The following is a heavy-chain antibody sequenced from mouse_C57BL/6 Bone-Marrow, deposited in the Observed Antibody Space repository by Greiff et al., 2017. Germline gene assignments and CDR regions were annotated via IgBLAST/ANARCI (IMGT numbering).Heavy chain of an antibody. J-gene: IGHJ1*03. V-gene: IGHV1-82*01. D-gene: IGHD4-1*01. CDR1: GYAFSSSW. CDR3: AGPNWDGYFDV. CDR2: IYPGDGDT. Sequence: QVQLKESGPELVKPGASVKISCKASGYAFSSSWMNWVKQRPGKGLEWIGRIYPGDGDTNYNGKFKGKATLTADKSSSTAYMQLSSLTSEDSAVYCCAGPNWDGYFDVWGTGTTVTVSS.